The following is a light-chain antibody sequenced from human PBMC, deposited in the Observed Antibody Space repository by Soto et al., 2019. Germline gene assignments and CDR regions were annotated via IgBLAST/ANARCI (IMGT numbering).Light chain of an antibody. J-gene: IGKJ5*01. Sequence: DIRMTQSPSSLSASVGDGVTITCRASQSISSYLNWYQQKPGKAPNLLIYAASNLQSGVPSRFSASGSGTDFTLTISSLQPEDFATYYSQQSHSFPITFGQGTRLEIK. V-gene: IGKV1-39*01. CDR2: AAS. CDR3: QQSHSFPIT. CDR1: QSISSY.